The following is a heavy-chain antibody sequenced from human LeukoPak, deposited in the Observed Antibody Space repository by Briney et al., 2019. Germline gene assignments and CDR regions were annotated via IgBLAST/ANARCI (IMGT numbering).Heavy chain of an antibody. CDR2: IYYSGST. J-gene: IGHJ3*02. Sequence: SETLSLTCTVSGGSISSSSYYWGWIRQPPGKGLEWLGSIYYSGSTYYNPSLKSRVTISVDTSKNQFSLKLSSLTAADTAVYYCARRVAVAGTWNAFDIWGQGTMVTVSS. V-gene: IGHV4-39*01. CDR1: GGSISSSSYY. CDR3: ARRVAVAGTWNAFDI. D-gene: IGHD6-19*01.